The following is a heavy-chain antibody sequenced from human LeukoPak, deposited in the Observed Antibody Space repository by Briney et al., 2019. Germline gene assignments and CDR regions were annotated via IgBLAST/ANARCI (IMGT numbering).Heavy chain of an antibody. CDR1: GFTFSSYA. CDR3: AKPIPNYYYDSSGFLPY. V-gene: IGHV3-23*01. CDR2: ISGSGGST. D-gene: IGHD3-22*01. Sequence: GGSLRLSCAASGFTFSSYAMSWVRQAPGKGLEWVSAISGSGGSTYYADSVKGRFTISRDNSKNTLYLQMNSLRAEDTAVYYCAKPIPNYYYDSSGFLPYWGQGTLVTVSS. J-gene: IGHJ4*02.